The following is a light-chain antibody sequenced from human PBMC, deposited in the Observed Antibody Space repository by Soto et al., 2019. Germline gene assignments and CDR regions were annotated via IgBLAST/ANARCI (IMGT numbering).Light chain of an antibody. CDR2: HAS. CDR3: QHYNSYPWM. CDR1: QTINNW. Sequence: DIQMTQSPSTLSASIGDRVTITCRASQTINNWLAWYQQKPGKAPNLLIYHASNLETGVPSRFSGSAFGTEFTLTISSLQPDDFATYDCQHYNSYPWMFGQGTKVEIK. J-gene: IGKJ1*01. V-gene: IGKV1-5*01.